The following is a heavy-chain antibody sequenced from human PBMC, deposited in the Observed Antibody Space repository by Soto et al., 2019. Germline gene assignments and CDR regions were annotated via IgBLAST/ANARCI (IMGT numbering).Heavy chain of an antibody. D-gene: IGHD3-22*01. Sequence: GGSLRLSCSASGFTFSSYAMHWVRQAPGKGLEYVSSISTNGGSTHYADSVKGRFTISRDNSKNTQYLQMSSLRADDTAVYYCVKGEYYYDSSGYYPFADWGQGTLVTVSS. V-gene: IGHV3-64D*06. CDR2: ISTNGGST. J-gene: IGHJ4*02. CDR1: GFTFSSYA. CDR3: VKGEYYYDSSGYYPFAD.